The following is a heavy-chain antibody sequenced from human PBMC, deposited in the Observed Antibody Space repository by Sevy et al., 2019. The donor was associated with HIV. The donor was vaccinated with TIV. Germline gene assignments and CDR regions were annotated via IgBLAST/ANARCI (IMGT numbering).Heavy chain of an antibody. CDR2: MSPKTGAT. CDR3: ASGGNGDFWSYEYYYYGMDV. D-gene: IGHD3-3*01. J-gene: IGHJ6*02. CDR1: GYSFDSYD. Sequence: ASVKVSCEASGYSFDSYDINWVRQATGQGLEWMGWMSPKTGATGFAQKFKGRVTMTRNTSISTAYMELSSLTNEDTAVYYCASGGNGDFWSYEYYYYGMDVWGPGTTVTVSS. V-gene: IGHV1-8*01.